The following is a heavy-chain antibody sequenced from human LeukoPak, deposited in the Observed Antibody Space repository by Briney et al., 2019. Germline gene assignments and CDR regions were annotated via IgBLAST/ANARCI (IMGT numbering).Heavy chain of an antibody. CDR2: IYYSGST. Sequence: SETLSLTCTVSGGSISRYYWGWIRQPPGKGLEWIGSIYYSGSTYYNPSLKSRVTISVDTSKNQFSLKLSSVTAADTAVYYCASWGRIVGANDYWGQGTLVTVSS. CDR3: ASWGRIVGANDY. CDR1: GGSISRYY. D-gene: IGHD1-26*01. V-gene: IGHV4-39*07. J-gene: IGHJ4*02.